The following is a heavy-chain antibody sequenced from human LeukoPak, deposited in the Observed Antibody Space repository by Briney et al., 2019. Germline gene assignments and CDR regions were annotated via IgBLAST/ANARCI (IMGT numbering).Heavy chain of an antibody. CDR3: ARSGDYEFDY. V-gene: IGHV1-69*04. CDR2: IIPILGIA. J-gene: IGHJ4*02. Sequence: SVKVSFKASGGTFSIYAISWVRQAPGQGLEWMGRIIPILGIANYAQKFQGRVTITADKSTSTAYMELSSLRSEDTAVYYCARSGDYEFDYWGQGTLVTVSS. D-gene: IGHD4-17*01. CDR1: GGTFSIYA.